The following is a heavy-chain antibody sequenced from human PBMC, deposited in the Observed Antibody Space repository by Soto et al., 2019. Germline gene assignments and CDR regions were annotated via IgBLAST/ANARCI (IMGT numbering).Heavy chain of an antibody. V-gene: IGHV3-23*01. CDR1: GFTFSTYP. CDR2: ISGSGIST. J-gene: IGHJ6*02. Sequence: GALRLSCAASGFTFSTYPMSWVRQAPGKGLEWVSGISGSGISTYYTDSVKGRFTISRDNSKNTVFLQMNSLRDEDTAVYYCVKPPVITASYYYYDMDVWGQGTTVTVSS. CDR3: VKPPVITASYYYYDMDV. D-gene: IGHD4-4*01.